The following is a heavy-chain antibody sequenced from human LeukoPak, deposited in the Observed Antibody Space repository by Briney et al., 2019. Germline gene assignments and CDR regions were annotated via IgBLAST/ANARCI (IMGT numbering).Heavy chain of an antibody. J-gene: IGHJ4*02. D-gene: IGHD6-13*01. Sequence: PGGSLRLSCAASGFTFSSYGMHWVRQAPGKGLEWVAFIRYDGSNKYYADSVKGRFTISRDNSKNTLYLQMNSLRAEDTAVYYCAKDHFFDTAAAGTFDYWGQGTLVTVSS. CDR2: IRYDGSNK. CDR3: AKDHFFDTAAAGTFDY. CDR1: GFTFSSYG. V-gene: IGHV3-30*02.